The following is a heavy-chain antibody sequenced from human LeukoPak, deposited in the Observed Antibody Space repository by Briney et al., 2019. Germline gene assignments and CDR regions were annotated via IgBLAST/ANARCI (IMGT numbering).Heavy chain of an antibody. V-gene: IGHV3-30-3*01. CDR1: GFTFSGYS. CDR3: ARGRLWAFDI. Sequence: GGSLRLSCTTSGFTFSGYSIHWVRQAPGKGLEWVSVISNDGNTKYYADSVRGRFTTSRDNAKNSLYLQMDSLRAEDTAVYYCARGRLWAFDIWGQGTMVTVSS. D-gene: IGHD3-10*01. J-gene: IGHJ3*02. CDR2: ISNDGNTK.